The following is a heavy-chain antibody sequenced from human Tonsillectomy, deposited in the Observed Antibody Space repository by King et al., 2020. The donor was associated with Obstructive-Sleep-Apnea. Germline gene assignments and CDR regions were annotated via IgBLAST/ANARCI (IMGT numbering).Heavy chain of an antibody. J-gene: IGHJ4*02. CDR1: GYSISRGYY. Sequence: QLQESGPGLVKPSETLALTCTVSGYSISRGYYWGWIRQPPGKGLELIGSIYHIGSTYYNTALNSRVTLSVDTSKTQYSLKLSSATAADTAVYYCAREGITMVRGVIGPLDYWGQGTLVTVSS. CDR2: IYHIGST. D-gene: IGHD3-10*01. CDR3: AREGITMVRGVIGPLDY. V-gene: IGHV4-38-2*02.